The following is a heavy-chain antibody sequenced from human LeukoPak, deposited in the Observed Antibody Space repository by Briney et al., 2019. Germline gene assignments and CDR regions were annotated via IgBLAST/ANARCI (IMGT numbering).Heavy chain of an antibody. J-gene: IGHJ5*02. CDR1: GFTFSSYG. CDR3: AAPYCSSTSCYNNWFDP. D-gene: IGHD2-2*01. CDR2: IRYDGSNK. Sequence: WGSLRLSCAASGFTFSSYGMHWVRQAPGKGLEWVAFIRYDGSNKYYADSVKGRFTISRDNSKNTLYLQMNSLRAEDAAVYYCAAPYCSSTSCYNNWFDPWGQGTLVTVSS. V-gene: IGHV3-30*02.